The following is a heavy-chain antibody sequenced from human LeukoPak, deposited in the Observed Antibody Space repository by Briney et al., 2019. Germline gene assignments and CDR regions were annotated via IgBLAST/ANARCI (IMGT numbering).Heavy chain of an antibody. J-gene: IGHJ6*03. CDR3: ARTQGRGYGYYYYYYMDV. D-gene: IGHD6-25*01. V-gene: IGHV3-7*01. CDR2: IKQDGSEK. Sequence: GGSLRLSCAASGFTFSSYWMSWVRQAPGKGLEWVANIKQDGSEKYYVDSVKGRFTISRDNAKNSLYLQMNSLRAEDTAVYYCARTQGRGYGYYYYYYMDVWGKGTTVTVSS. CDR1: GFTFSSYW.